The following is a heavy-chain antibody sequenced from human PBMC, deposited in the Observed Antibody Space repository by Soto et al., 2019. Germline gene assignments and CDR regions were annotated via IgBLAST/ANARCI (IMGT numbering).Heavy chain of an antibody. J-gene: IGHJ4*02. CDR2: INHSGST. D-gene: IGHD2-15*01. CDR3: ARTLSCSGGSCYFAAPDY. V-gene: IGHV4-34*01. CDR1: GGSFSGYY. Sequence: PSETLSLTCAVYGGSFSGYYWSWIRQPPGKGLEWIGEINHSGSTNYNPSLKSRVTISVDTSKNQFSLKLSSVTAADTAVYYCARTLSCSGGSCYFAAPDYWGQGTLVTVSS.